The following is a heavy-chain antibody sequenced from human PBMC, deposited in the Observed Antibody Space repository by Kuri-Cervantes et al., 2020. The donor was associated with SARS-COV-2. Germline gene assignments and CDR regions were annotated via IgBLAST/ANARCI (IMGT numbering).Heavy chain of an antibody. J-gene: IGHJ4*02. CDR1: GGSFSGYY. Sequence: SQTLSLTCAVYGGSFSGYYWSWIRQPPGKGLEWIGEINHSGSTNYNPSLKSRVTISVDTSKNQFSLKLSSVTAADTAVYYCARSLGYCSSTSCELDYWGQGTLVTVSS. V-gene: IGHV4-34*01. CDR3: ARSLGYCSSTSCELDY. CDR2: INHSGST. D-gene: IGHD2-2*01.